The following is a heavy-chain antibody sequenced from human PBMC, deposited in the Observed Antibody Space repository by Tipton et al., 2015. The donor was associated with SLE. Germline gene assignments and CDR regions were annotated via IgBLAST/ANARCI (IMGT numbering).Heavy chain of an antibody. CDR2: ISYDGSNK. Sequence: LRLSCAASGFTFSSYAMHWVRQAPGKGLEWVAVISYDGSNKYYADSVKGRFTIFRDNSKNTLHLQMNSLRAEDAAVYYCATGVVVPVAWDAFDIWGQGTRVTVSS. CDR1: GFTFSSYA. CDR3: ATGVVVPVAWDAFDI. V-gene: IGHV3-30*04. D-gene: IGHD2-2*01. J-gene: IGHJ3*02.